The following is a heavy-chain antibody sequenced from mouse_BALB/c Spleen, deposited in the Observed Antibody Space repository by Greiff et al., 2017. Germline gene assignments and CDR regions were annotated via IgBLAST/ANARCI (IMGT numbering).Heavy chain of an antibody. CDR2: ISDGGSYT. Sequence: EVKVVESGGGLVKPGGSLKLSCAASGFTFSDYYMYWVRQTPEKRLEWVATISDGGSYTYYPDSVKGRFTISRDNAKNNLYLQMSSLKSEDTAMYYCAREGDYDAGDYYAMDYWGQGTSVTVSS. D-gene: IGHD2-4*01. V-gene: IGHV5-4*02. CDR1: GFTFSDYY. CDR3: AREGDYDAGDYYAMDY. J-gene: IGHJ4*01.